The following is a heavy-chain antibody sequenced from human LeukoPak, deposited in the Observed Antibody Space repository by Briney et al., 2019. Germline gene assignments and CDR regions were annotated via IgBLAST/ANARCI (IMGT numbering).Heavy chain of an antibody. CDR1: GFTFSSYG. CDR3: AILVKEYYDFWSGANAFDI. Sequence: PGGSLRLSCAASGFTFSSYGMHWVRQAPGKGLEWVAVISYDGSNKYYADSVKGRFTISRDNSKNTLYLQMNSLRAEDTAVYYCAILVKEYYDFWSGANAFDIWGQGTMVTVSS. J-gene: IGHJ3*02. CDR2: ISYDGSNK. V-gene: IGHV3-30*03. D-gene: IGHD3-3*01.